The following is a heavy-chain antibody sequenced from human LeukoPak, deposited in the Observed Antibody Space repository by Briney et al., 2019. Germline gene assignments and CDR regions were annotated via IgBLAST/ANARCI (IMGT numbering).Heavy chain of an antibody. CDR3: AKGCRQVPYYYYGMDV. D-gene: IGHD2-15*01. CDR2: ISGSGGSS. J-gene: IGHJ6*02. CDR1: GFTFSSYA. Sequence: SGGSLRLSCAASGFTFSSYAMSWVRQAPGKGLEWVSAISGSGGSSYYADSVKGRFTISRDNSKNTLYLQMNSLKAEETAVYCCAKGCRQVPYYYYGMDVWGQGTTVTVSS. V-gene: IGHV3-23*01.